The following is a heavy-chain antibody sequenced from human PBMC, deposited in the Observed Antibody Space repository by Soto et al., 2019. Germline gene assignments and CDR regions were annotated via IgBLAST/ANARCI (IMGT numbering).Heavy chain of an antibody. Sequence: QVQLVESGGGVVQPGRSLRLSCAASGFSFSSYGMHWVRQAPGKGLEWVTVVGHDGSAQEYADSVKGRFTISRDNSKNTLYLQRESLRAEDTAVYYCAKEFLPIPMVDWYFDFWGRGTLVTVSS. J-gene: IGHJ2*01. D-gene: IGHD3-10*01. CDR2: VGHDGSAQ. V-gene: IGHV3-30*18. CDR3: AKEFLPIPMVDWYFDF. CDR1: GFSFSSYG.